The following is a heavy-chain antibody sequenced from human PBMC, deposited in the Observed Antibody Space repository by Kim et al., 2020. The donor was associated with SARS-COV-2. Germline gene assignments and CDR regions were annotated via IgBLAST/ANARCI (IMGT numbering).Heavy chain of an antibody. J-gene: IGHJ3*02. D-gene: IGHD1-26*01. V-gene: IGHV4-59*01. Sequence: SNPPLKARVTISVDRSKNQCSLELSSVTAADTSVYYCARVTSGSYDAFDIWGQGTMVTVSS. CDR3: ARVTSGSYDAFDI.